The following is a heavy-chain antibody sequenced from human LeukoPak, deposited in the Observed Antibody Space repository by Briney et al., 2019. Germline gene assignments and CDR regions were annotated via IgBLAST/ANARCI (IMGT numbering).Heavy chain of an antibody. CDR1: GYTFTGYY. CDR2: INPNSGGT. Sequence: GASVKVSCKASGYTFTGYYMHWVRQAPGQGLEWMGWINPNSGGTNYAQKFQGRVTITADESTSTAYMELSSLRSEDTAVYYCARGGHPGYSSGWYYYWGQGTLVTVSS. CDR3: ARGGHPGYSSGWYYY. V-gene: IGHV1-2*02. D-gene: IGHD6-19*01. J-gene: IGHJ4*02.